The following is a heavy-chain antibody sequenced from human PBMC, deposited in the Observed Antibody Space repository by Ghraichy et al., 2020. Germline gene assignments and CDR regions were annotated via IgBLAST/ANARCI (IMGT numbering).Heavy chain of an antibody. CDR3: ARQLEWELPFDY. V-gene: IGHV4-4*09. D-gene: IGHD1-26*01. Sequence: ETLSLTCTVSGGSISSYYWSWIRQPPGKGLEWIGYIYTSGSTNYNPSLKSRVTISVDTSKNQFSLKLSSVTAADTAVYYCARQLEWELPFDYWGQRTLVTVSS. J-gene: IGHJ4*01. CDR1: GGSISSYY. CDR2: IYTSGST.